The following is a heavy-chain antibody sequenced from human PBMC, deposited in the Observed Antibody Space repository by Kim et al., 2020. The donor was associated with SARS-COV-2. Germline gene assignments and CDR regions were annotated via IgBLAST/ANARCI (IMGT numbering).Heavy chain of an antibody. CDR3: ARGPGYDYGDYFLKD. V-gene: IGHV3-53*01. Sequence: DSAKGRFTISRDNSKNTLYLQMNSPRAEDTAVYYCARGPGYDYGDYFLKDWGQGTLVTVSS. D-gene: IGHD4-17*01. J-gene: IGHJ4*02.